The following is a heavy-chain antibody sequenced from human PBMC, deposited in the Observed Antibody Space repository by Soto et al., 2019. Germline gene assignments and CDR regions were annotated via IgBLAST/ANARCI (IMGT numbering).Heavy chain of an antibody. V-gene: IGHV4-34*01. D-gene: IGHD3-22*01. CDR2: INHSGST. J-gene: IGHJ4*02. CDR3: AGAPGGYSVVSDPHDY. Sequence: SETLSLTCAVYGGSFSGYYWSWIRQPPGKGLEWIGEINHSGSTNYNPSLRSRVTISVDTSKNQFSLKLSSVTAADTDVYYCAGAPGGYSVVSDPHDYWGQGTLVTVSS. CDR1: GGSFSGYY.